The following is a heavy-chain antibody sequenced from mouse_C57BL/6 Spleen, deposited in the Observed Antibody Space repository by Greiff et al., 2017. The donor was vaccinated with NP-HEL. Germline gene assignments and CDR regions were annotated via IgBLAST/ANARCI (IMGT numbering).Heavy chain of an antibody. J-gene: IGHJ4*01. CDR2: IYWDDDK. CDR1: GFSLSTSGMG. CDR3: ARYGNYDATDY. V-gene: IGHV8-12*01. D-gene: IGHD2-1*01. Sequence: QVTLKESGPGILQSSQTLSLTCSFSGFSLSTSGMGVSWIRQPSGKGLEWLAHIYWDDDKRYNPSLKSRLTISKDTSRNQVFLKITSVDTADTATYYCARYGNYDATDYWGQGTSVTVSS.